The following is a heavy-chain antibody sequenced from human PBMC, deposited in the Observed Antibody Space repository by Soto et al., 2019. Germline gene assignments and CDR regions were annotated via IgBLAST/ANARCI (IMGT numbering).Heavy chain of an antibody. J-gene: IGHJ5*02. V-gene: IGHV5-51*01. D-gene: IGHD6-13*01. CDR3: ARHWPQQPLDP. Sequence: GESLKISCKGAGYSFTSYWIVWVRQMPGKGLEWMGIIYPDDSDTRYNPSFQGHVTISADKSINTAYLQWSSLEASDTAMYYCARHWPQQPLDPWGQGTLVTVSS. CDR1: GYSFTSYW. CDR2: IYPDDSDT.